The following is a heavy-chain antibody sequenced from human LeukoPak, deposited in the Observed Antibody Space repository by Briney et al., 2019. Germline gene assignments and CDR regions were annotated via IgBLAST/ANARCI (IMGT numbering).Heavy chain of an antibody. V-gene: IGHV3-30*18. Sequence: PGGSLRLSCAASGFTFSSFGIHWVRQAPGKGLEWVALISYAGSNQYYADSVKGRFTISRDNSKNTLYLQMNSLRAEDTAVYYCAKGYYYDSSGYYQHFDHWGQGTLVTVSS. J-gene: IGHJ4*02. CDR3: AKGYYYDSSGYYQHFDH. CDR2: ISYAGSNQ. CDR1: GFTFSSFG. D-gene: IGHD3-22*01.